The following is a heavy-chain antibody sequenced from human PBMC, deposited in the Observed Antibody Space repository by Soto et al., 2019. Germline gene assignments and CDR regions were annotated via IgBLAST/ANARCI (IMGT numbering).Heavy chain of an antibody. CDR3: ARDNSCSSVYYYYMDV. J-gene: IGHJ6*03. V-gene: IGHV3-11*01. CDR1: GFTFSDYY. D-gene: IGHD6-6*01. CDR2: ISSSGSTI. Sequence: GGSLRLSCAASGFTFSDYYMSWIRQAPGKGLEWVSYISSSGSTIYYADSVKGRFTISRDNAKNSLYLQMNSLRAEDTAVYYCARDNSCSSVYYYYMDVWGKGTTVTVSS.